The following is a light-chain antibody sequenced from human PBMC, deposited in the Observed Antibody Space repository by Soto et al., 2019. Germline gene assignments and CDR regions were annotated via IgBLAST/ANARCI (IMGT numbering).Light chain of an antibody. V-gene: IGKV3-20*01. Sequence: EIVLAQSPGTLSLSPGERATLSCRASQSVTNSFLAWYQQKPGQAPRLLIYGASRRATGIPDRFTGSGSGTDFTLTISRLEPEDFAVYYCQQYGSSPLTFGQGTKVDIK. CDR2: GAS. CDR3: QQYGSSPLT. J-gene: IGKJ1*01. CDR1: QSVTNSF.